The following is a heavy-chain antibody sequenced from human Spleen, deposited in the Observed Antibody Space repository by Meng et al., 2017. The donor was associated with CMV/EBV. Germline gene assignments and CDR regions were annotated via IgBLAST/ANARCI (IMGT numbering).Heavy chain of an antibody. CDR1: GYTFIDYY. Sequence: KASGYTFIDYYMNWVRQAPGQGLEWMGWINPNSGGTNYAQRFQGRVTMTRDTSINTVYMELSRLRSDDTAVYFCARILYGGNPPFDYWGQGTLVTVSS. D-gene: IGHD4/OR15-4a*01. J-gene: IGHJ4*02. CDR3: ARILYGGNPPFDY. CDR2: INPNSGGT. V-gene: IGHV1-2*02.